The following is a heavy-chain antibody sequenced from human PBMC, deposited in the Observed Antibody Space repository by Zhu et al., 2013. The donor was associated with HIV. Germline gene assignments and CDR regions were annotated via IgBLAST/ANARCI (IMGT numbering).Heavy chain of an antibody. J-gene: IGHJ6*01. V-gene: IGHV1-69*01. CDR1: GGTFSSYA. CDR2: IIPIFGTA. CDR3: ARVPRTGGDHYYYGMDV. Sequence: QVQLVQSGAEVKKPGSSVKVSCKASGGTFSSYAISWVRQAPGQGLEWMGGIIPIFGTANYAQKFQGRVTITADESTSTAYMELSSLRSEDTAVYYCARVPRTGGDHYYYGMDVWGPRGPRSPSPQ. D-gene: IGHD3-16*01.